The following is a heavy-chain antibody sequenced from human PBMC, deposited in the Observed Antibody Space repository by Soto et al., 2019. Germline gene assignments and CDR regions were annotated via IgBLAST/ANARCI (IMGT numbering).Heavy chain of an antibody. CDR3: ARHPTFSGWEYYFDY. Sequence: QLQPQESGPGLVKPSETLSVTCTVSGDSVSSSHYYWGWIRLPPGKGLEWIGSVYYSGSTYYNPSLKSRVTLSVDTSKNQFSLKLSSVTAADAAIYYCARHPTFSGWEYYFDYWGQGTLVTVSS. D-gene: IGHD6-19*01. V-gene: IGHV4-39*01. CDR1: GDSVSSSHYY. CDR2: VYYSGST. J-gene: IGHJ4*02.